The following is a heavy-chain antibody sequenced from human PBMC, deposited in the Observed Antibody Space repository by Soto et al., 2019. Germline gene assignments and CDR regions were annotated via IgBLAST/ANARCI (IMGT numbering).Heavy chain of an antibody. CDR1: GGSFSGYY. V-gene: IGHV4-34*01. CDR3: ASLSGRDARMRY. J-gene: IGHJ4*02. CDR2: INHSGST. D-gene: IGHD6-19*01. Sequence: QVQLQQWGAGLLKPSETLSLTCAVYGGSFSGYYWSWIRQPPGKGLEWIGEINHSGSTNYNPSLKSRVTISVDTSKNQFSLKLSSVTAADTAVYYCASLSGRDARMRYWGQGTLVTVSS.